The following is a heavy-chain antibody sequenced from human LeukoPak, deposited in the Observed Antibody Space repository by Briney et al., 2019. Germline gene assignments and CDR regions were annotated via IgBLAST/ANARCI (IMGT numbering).Heavy chain of an antibody. Sequence: GRSLRLSCAASGFTFRSYGMHWVRQAPGKGLEWVAVIWYDGSNKYYADSVKGRFTISRDNSKNTLYLQMNSLRAEDTAVYYCARDAIAVAGTDGMDVWGQGTTVTVSS. V-gene: IGHV3-33*01. CDR3: ARDAIAVAGTDGMDV. D-gene: IGHD6-19*01. J-gene: IGHJ6*02. CDR2: IWYDGSNK. CDR1: GFTFRSYG.